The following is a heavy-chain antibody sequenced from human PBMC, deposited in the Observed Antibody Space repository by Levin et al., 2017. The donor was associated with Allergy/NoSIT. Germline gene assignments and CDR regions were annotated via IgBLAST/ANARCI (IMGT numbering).Heavy chain of an antibody. D-gene: IGHD5-18*01. CDR2: ISYDGSNK. CDR3: ARDVDTAMVGPWDY. CDR1: GFTFSSYA. J-gene: IGHJ4*02. Sequence: GGSLRLSCAASGFTFSSYAMHWVRQAPGKGLEWVAVISYDGSNKYYADSVKGRFTISRDNSKNTLYLQMNSLRAEDTAVYYCARDVDTAMVGPWDYWGQGTLVTVSS. V-gene: IGHV3-30-3*01.